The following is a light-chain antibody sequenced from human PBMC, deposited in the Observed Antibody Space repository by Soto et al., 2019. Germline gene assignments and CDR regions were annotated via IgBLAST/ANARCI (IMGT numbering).Light chain of an antibody. CDR3: QQYNSYWT. J-gene: IGKJ1*01. V-gene: IGKV1-5*03. CDR2: KAS. Sequence: DIQMTQSPSTLSASVGDRVTISCRASQTISGWLAWYQQKPGKAPKLLISKASTLESGVPSRFSGSGSGTEFTLTISSLQPDDFATYYCQQYNSYWTFGQGTKVEIK. CDR1: QTISGW.